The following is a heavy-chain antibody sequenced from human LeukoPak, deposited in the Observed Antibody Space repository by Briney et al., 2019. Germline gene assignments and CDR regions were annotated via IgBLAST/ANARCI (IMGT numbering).Heavy chain of an antibody. CDR2: INPNSGGT. CDR3: ARGLDSSGWPPFDY. V-gene: IGHV1-2*04. J-gene: IGHJ4*02. Sequence: ASVKVSCKASGYTFTGYYMHWVRQAPGQGLEWMGWINPNSGGTNYAQKFQGWVTMTRDTSISTAYMELGRLRSDDTAVYYCARGLDSSGWPPFDYWGQGTLVTVSS. CDR1: GYTFTGYY. D-gene: IGHD6-19*01.